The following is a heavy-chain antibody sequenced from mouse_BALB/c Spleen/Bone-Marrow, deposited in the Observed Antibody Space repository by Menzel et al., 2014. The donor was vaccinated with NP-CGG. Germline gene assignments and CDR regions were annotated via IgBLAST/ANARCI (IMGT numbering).Heavy chain of an antibody. D-gene: IGHD1-2*01. CDR2: INPSNGAT. Sequence: VQLQQSGAELVKPGASVKLSCKVSGYTFTNYYVYWVKQRPGQGLEWIGEINPSNGATNFNEKFMSKATLTVDSSSSTAYMHLSSLTSEDSAVYYCTRSGFYGYGSYFDVWGAGTTVTVSS. J-gene: IGHJ1*01. CDR3: TRSGFYGYGSYFDV. CDR1: GYTFTNYY. V-gene: IGHV1S81*02.